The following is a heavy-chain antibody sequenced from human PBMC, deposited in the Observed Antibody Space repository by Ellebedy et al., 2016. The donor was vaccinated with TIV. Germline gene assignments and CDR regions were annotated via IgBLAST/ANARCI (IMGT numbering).Heavy chain of an antibody. CDR3: AAGGGSSWGY. V-gene: IGHV3-74*01. CDR1: GITFKKYW. CDR2: INSDGTNT. Sequence: GESLKISCGVSGITFKKYWMHWVRQAPGKGLVWVSRINSDGTNTHYKDSVKGRFTISRDNAKNTVFVQMSGLTAEDTAVYDCAAGGGSSWGYWGQGTLVTVSS. J-gene: IGHJ4*02. D-gene: IGHD3-16*01.